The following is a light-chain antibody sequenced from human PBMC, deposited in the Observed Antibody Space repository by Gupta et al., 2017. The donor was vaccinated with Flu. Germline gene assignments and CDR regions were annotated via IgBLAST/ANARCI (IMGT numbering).Light chain of an antibody. Sequence: QSPLTLPACVSGSPGQSITVPCPGTSSDIGAYNYVSWYQQHPNKAPRLMIYEVSNRPSGVSNRFSGSKSGNTASLTISGLQAEDEADYYCSSYTGSGTVFGGGTK. CDR1: SSDIGAYNY. CDR3: SSYTGSGTV. J-gene: IGLJ3*02. V-gene: IGLV2-14*01. CDR2: EVS.